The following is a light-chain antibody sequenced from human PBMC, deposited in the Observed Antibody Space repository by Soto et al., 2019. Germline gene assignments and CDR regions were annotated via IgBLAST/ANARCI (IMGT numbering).Light chain of an antibody. CDR1: QNINIW. CDR2: KAS. V-gene: IGKV1-5*03. J-gene: IGKJ1*01. CDR3: QQYNGLPTWT. Sequence: DLQMTQSPSTLSASEGDRVTITCRASQNINIWLAWYQQKPGKAPKLLIYKASTLESGVPSRFSGSGSGTEFTLTISSLQPDDSATYYCQQYNGLPTWTFGQGTKVEMK.